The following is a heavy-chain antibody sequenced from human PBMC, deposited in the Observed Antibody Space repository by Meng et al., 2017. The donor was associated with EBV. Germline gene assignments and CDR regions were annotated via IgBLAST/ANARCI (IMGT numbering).Heavy chain of an antibody. CDR1: GFTVSSNY. D-gene: IGHD5-12*01. V-gene: IGHV3-53*01. CDR3: AKHRLGPLDY. Sequence: GQLLGRGGGLSQPGGSLRLACSASGFTVSSNYMSWVRQAPVKGLEWVSVIYSGGSTYYADSVKGRFTISRDNSKNTLYLQMNSLRAEDTAVYYCAKHRLGPLDYWGQGTLVTVSS. CDR2: IYSGGST. J-gene: IGHJ4*02.